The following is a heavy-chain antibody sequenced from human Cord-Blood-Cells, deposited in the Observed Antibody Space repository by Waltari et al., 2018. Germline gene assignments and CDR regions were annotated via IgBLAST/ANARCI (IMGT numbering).Heavy chain of an antibody. D-gene: IGHD3-22*01. CDR2: IYPVDSYS. J-gene: IGHJ4*02. V-gene: IGHV5-51*01. Sequence: EVQLVQSGAEVKKPGESLKISCKGSGYSFTSYWIGWVRQMPGKGLEWMGIIYPVDSYSRYSPSFQGRVPISGDKSISTAYRRWSSLRASETAMYYCAKHRYYYDSMGYCDYWGQETLVTVSS. CDR1: GYSFTSYW. CDR3: AKHRYYYDSMGYCDY.